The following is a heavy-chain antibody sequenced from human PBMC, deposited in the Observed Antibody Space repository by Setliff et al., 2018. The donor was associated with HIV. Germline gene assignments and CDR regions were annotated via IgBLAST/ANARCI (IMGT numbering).Heavy chain of an antibody. CDR3: AKKTAAYTSGSWLHY. CDR1: GFTFSSCA. V-gene: IGHV3-23*01. CDR2: ISGSGGDT. J-gene: IGHJ4*02. Sequence: GGSLRLSCASSGFTFSSCAMTWVRQAPGKGLECVAVISGSGGDTYYADSVKGRFVISREKSKSTLYLQMNSLRAEDTAVYYCAKKTAAYTSGSWLHYWGQGTLVTVSS. D-gene: IGHD3-10*01.